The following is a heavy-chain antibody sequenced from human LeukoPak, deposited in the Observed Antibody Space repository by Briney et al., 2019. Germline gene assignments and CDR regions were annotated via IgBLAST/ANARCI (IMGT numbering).Heavy chain of an antibody. D-gene: IGHD6-19*01. CDR3: ARNFRTRSSGWCFDY. CDR1: GFTFSSYW. J-gene: IGHJ4*02. V-gene: IGHV3-48*04. Sequence: PGGSLRLSCAASGFTFSSYWMNWVRQAPGKGLEWVSYISSSGSTIYYADSVKGRFTISRDNAKNSLYLQMNSLRAEDTAVYYCARNFRTRSSGWCFDYWGQGTLVTVSS. CDR2: ISSSGSTI.